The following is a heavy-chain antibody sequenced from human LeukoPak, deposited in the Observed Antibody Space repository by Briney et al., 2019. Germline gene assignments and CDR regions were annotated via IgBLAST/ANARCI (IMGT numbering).Heavy chain of an antibody. D-gene: IGHD6-19*01. V-gene: IGHV1-2*02. Sequence: GASVKVSCKASGYTFTGYYMHWVRQAPGQGLEWMGWINPNSGGTNYAQKFQGRVTMTRDTSISTAYMELSRLRSDDTAVYYCSKSSGRTNWFDPWGQGTLVTGSS. CDR2: INPNSGGT. J-gene: IGHJ5*01. CDR1: GYTFTGYY. CDR3: SKSSGRTNWFDP.